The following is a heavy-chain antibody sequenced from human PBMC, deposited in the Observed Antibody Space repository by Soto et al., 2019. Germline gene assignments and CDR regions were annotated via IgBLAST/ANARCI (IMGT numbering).Heavy chain of an antibody. J-gene: IGHJ4*02. Sequence: HPGGSLRLSCVASGFTFSSYWMTWVRQAPGKGLEWVANIKGDGSDKKYVDSVKGRFTISRDNAKNSLYLQMNSLRAEETAVYYSLRKKIASAGKGPGDYWGQGTLVTVSS. D-gene: IGHD6-13*01. CDR1: GFTFSSYW. CDR3: LRKKIASAGKGPGDY. CDR2: IKGDGSDK. V-gene: IGHV3-7*05.